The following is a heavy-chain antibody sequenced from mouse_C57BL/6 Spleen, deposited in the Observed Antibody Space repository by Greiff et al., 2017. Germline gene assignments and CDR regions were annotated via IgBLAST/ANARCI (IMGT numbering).Heavy chain of an antibody. Sequence: QVQLQQSGPELVKPGASVKISCKASGYAFSSSWMNWVKQRPGKGLEWIGRIYPGDGDTNYNGKFKGKATLTADKSSSTAYMQLSSLTSEDSAVYYCARLLPYDYDAMDYWGQGTSVTVSS. CDR2: IYPGDGDT. CDR3: ARLLPYDYDAMDY. V-gene: IGHV1-82*01. J-gene: IGHJ4*01. CDR1: GYAFSSSW.